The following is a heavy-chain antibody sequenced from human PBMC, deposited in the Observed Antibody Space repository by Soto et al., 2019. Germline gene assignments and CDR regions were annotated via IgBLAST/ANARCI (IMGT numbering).Heavy chain of an antibody. CDR3: AREVNSSPARGPNWFDP. V-gene: IGHV4-4*02. Sequence: QVQLQESGPGLVQPSGTLSLTCAVSGDSINNSHWWSWVRQTPGKGLEWIGETYHSGTTNYNPSLKTRVTISIDKSKNPFSLKMNSVTAADTAVYYCAREVNSSPARGPNWFDPWGQGTLVTVSS. J-gene: IGHJ5*02. CDR2: TYHSGTT. CDR1: GDSINNSHW. D-gene: IGHD6-13*01.